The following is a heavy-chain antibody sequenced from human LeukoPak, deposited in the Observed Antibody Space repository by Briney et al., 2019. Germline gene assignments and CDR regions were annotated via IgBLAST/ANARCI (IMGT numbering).Heavy chain of an antibody. CDR1: GFIFRNYW. J-gene: IGHJ5*02. Sequence: PGDSLQLSCAASGFIFRNYWMIWFRQAPGKGLEWVAHIRQDGSEISYVDSVEGRFTISRDNANNSLYLQLNSLRVDDTAVYYCVHAAYNWNPGSAWGQGTLVTVSS. V-gene: IGHV3-7*01. CDR2: IRQDGSEI. CDR3: VHAAYNWNPGSA. D-gene: IGHD1-20*01.